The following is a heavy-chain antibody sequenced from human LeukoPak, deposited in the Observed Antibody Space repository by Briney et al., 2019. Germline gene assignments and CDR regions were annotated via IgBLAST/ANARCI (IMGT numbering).Heavy chain of an antibody. J-gene: IGHJ4*02. D-gene: IGHD3-22*01. V-gene: IGHV1-69*13. CDR2: IIPIFGTA. Sequence: SVKVSCKASGGTFSSYAISWVRQAPGQGLEWMGGIIPIFGTANYAQKFQGRVTITAGESTSTAYMELSSLRSEDTAVYYCARSPYYYDSSGYPYWGQGTLVTVSS. CDR1: GGTFSSYA. CDR3: ARSPYYYDSSGYPY.